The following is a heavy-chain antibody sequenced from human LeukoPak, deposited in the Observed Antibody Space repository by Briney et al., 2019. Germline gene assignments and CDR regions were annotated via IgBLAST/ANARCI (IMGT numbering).Heavy chain of an antibody. D-gene: IGHD2-2*01. CDR1: GFTFSSHG. CDR3: ARDKSTSCFYFDY. V-gene: IGHV3-33*08. Sequence: GGSLRLSCEASGFTFSSHGMHWVRQTPGKGLEWVAVIWYDRSYKYYADSVKGRFTISRDNSNSTLYLQMNSLRAEDTAVYYCARDKSTSCFYFDYWGQGTLVTVSS. CDR2: IWYDRSYK. J-gene: IGHJ4*02.